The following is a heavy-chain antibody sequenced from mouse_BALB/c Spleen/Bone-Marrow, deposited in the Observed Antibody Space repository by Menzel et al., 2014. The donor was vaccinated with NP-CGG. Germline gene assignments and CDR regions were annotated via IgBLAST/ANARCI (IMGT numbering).Heavy chain of an antibody. J-gene: IGHJ4*01. Sequence: QVQLQQPGAELVKPGASLKLSCKASGYTFTNYWIHWVKQRPGQGLEWIGEINPSNGRTNYNEKFKTKATLTVDKSSSTAYMQLNSLTSEDSAVNYCAARLSHLAMDYWGQGTSVTVSS. CDR3: AARLSHLAMDY. V-gene: IGHV1S81*02. CDR2: INPSNGRT. CDR1: GYTFTNYW. D-gene: IGHD2-2*01.